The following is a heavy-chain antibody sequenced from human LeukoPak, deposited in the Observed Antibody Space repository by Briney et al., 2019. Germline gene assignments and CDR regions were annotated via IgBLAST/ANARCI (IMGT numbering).Heavy chain of an antibody. CDR1: GYTFTSYD. Sequence: GASVKVSCKASGYTFTSYDINWVRQATGQGLEWMGWMNPNSGNTNYAQKLQGRVTMTTDTSTSTAYMELRSLRSDDTAVYYCARGGSGSYYRAFDYWGQGTLVTVSS. CDR2: MNPNSGNT. D-gene: IGHD3-10*01. J-gene: IGHJ4*02. CDR3: ARGGSGSYYRAFDY. V-gene: IGHV1-18*01.